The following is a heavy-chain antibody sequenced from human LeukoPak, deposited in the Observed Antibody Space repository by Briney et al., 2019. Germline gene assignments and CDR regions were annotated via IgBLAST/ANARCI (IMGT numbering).Heavy chain of an antibody. CDR1: GYSISSGYY. CDR2: IYHSGST. V-gene: IGHV4-38-2*02. CDR3: ARVGDYGDYGWFDP. D-gene: IGHD4-17*01. J-gene: IGHJ5*02. Sequence: SETLSLTCTVSGYSISSGYYWGWIQQPPGKGLEWIGSIYHSGSTYYNPSLKSRVTISVDTSKNQFSLKLSSVTAADTAVYYCARVGDYGDYGWFDPWGQGTLVTVSS.